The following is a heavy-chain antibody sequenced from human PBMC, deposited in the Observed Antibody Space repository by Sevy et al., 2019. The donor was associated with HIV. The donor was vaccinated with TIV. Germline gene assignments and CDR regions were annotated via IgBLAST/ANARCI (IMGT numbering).Heavy chain of an antibody. CDR1: GFTFSSYA. CDR3: AKEGRGYHGSGSSDY. D-gene: IGHD3-10*01. Sequence: GGSLRLSCAASGFTFSSYAMSWVRQAPGKGLEWVSVISGSGDSTYYVDSVKGRFTISRDNTKNTLYLQMNSLRAEDTAVYYCAKEGRGYHGSGSSDYWGQGALVTVSS. J-gene: IGHJ4*02. CDR2: ISGSGDST. V-gene: IGHV3-23*01.